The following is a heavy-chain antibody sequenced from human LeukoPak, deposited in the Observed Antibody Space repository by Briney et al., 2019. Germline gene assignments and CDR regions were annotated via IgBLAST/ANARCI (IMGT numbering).Heavy chain of an antibody. CDR2: ISSSSSYT. CDR1: GFTFSDYY. D-gene: IGHD2-2*01. CDR3: ARAGYCSSTSCYETPHYYYYGMDV. J-gene: IGHJ6*02. Sequence: GGSLRLSCAASGFTFSDYYMSWIRQAPGKGLEWVSYISSSSSYTNYADSVKGRFTISRDNAKNSLYLQMNSLRAEDTAVYYCARAGYCSSTSCYETPHYYYYGMDVWDQGTTVTVSS. V-gene: IGHV3-11*06.